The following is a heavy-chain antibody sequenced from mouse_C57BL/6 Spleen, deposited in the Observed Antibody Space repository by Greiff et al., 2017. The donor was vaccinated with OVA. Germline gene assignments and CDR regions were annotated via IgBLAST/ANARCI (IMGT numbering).Heavy chain of an antibody. J-gene: IGHJ1*03. Sequence: QVQLQQPGAELVKPGASVKMSCKASGYTFTSYWITWVKQRPGQGLEWIGDIYPGSGSTNYNEKFKSKATLTVDKSSSTAYMQLSSLTSEDSAVYYCASPHYYGSSYGYFDVWGTGTTVTVSS. D-gene: IGHD1-1*01. V-gene: IGHV1-55*01. CDR3: ASPHYYGSSYGYFDV. CDR2: IYPGSGST. CDR1: GYTFTSYW.